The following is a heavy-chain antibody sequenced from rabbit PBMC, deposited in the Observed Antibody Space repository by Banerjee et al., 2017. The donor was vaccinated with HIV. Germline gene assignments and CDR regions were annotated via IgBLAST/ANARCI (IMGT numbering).Heavy chain of an antibody. V-gene: IGHV1S45*01. CDR3: AINYAADTACDL. CDR2: IYAGSSGDT. D-gene: IGHD4-2*01. Sequence: QEQLVESGGGLVTLGGSLKLTCKASGIDLSSSFWISWVRQTPGKGLEWIGCIYAGSSGDTYYASWAKGRFTISLDNAQNTVFLQMTSLTIADTATYFCAINYAADTACDLWGPGTL. CDR1: GIDLSSSFW. J-gene: IGHJ4*01.